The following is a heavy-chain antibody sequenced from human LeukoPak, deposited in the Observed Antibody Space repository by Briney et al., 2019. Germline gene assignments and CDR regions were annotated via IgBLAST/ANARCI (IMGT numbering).Heavy chain of an antibody. CDR2: IYHSGST. Sequence: SETLSLTCTVSGYSISSGYYWGWIRQPPGKGLERIGSIYHSGSTYYNPSLKSRVTIAVETSKNQFSLKLSSVTAADKAVYYCARSCRILDIVATIRARLGGNGFDIWGQGTMVTVSS. CDR3: ARSCRILDIVATIRARLGGNGFDI. V-gene: IGHV4-38-2*02. D-gene: IGHD5-12*01. J-gene: IGHJ3*02. CDR1: GYSISSGYY.